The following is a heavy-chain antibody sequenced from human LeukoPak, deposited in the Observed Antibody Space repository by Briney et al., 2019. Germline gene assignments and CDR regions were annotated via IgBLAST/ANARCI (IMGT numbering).Heavy chain of an antibody. CDR1: GGSFSGYY. CDR2: IRYSGST. Sequence: SETLSLTCAVYGGSFSGYYWGWIRRPPGKGLEWIGSIRYSGSTYYNPSLKSRVTISVDTSNNQFSLHLTSLTAADTAVYYCATSDTVSTYNWFDPWGLGTLVTVS. J-gene: IGHJ5*02. V-gene: IGHV4-34*01. CDR3: ATSDTVSTYNWFDP. D-gene: IGHD5/OR15-5a*01.